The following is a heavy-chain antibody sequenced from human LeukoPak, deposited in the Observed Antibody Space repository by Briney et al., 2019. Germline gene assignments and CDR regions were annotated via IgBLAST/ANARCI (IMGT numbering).Heavy chain of an antibody. J-gene: IGHJ4*02. CDR2: IYTSGST. Sequence: SETLSLTCTVSGGSISSYYWSWIRQPAGKGLEWIGRIYTSGSTYYNPSLKSRVTISVDTSKNQFSLKLSSVTAADTAVYYCARVPPDYGDHHFDYWGQGTLVTVSS. V-gene: IGHV4-4*07. CDR3: ARVPPDYGDHHFDY. D-gene: IGHD4-17*01. CDR1: GGSISSYY.